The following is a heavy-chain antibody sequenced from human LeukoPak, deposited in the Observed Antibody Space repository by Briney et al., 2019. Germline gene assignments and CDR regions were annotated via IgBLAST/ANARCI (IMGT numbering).Heavy chain of an antibody. Sequence: ASVKVSCKASGYTFTSYAISWVRQAPGQGLEWMGGIIPIFGTANYAQKFQGRVTITADKSTSTAYMELSSLRSEDTAVYYCARARGYNWNDVLYPVSYYFDYWGQGTLVTVSS. CDR1: GYTFTSYA. CDR3: ARARGYNWNDVLYPVSYYFDY. CDR2: IIPIFGTA. V-gene: IGHV1-69*06. D-gene: IGHD1-20*01. J-gene: IGHJ4*02.